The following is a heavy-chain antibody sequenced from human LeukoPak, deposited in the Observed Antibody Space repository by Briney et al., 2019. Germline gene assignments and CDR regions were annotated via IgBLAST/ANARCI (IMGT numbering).Heavy chain of an antibody. J-gene: IGHJ6*03. D-gene: IGHD5-12*01. V-gene: IGHV1-2*02. CDR2: IIPNSGGT. Sequence: ASVKVSCKASGYTFTGYYIHWVRQAPGQGLEWMGWIIPNSGGTNYAQKFQGRVTMTRDTSISTAYMELSRLRSDDTAVYYCARAYSGYDSYYMDVWGKGTTVTISS. CDR1: GYTFTGYY. CDR3: ARAYSGYDSYYMDV.